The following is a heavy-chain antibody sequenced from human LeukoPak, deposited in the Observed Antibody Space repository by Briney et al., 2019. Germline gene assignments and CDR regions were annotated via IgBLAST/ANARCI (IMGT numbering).Heavy chain of an antibody. J-gene: IGHJ4*02. Sequence: ASVKVSCKASGYTFTSYDINWVRQATGQGLEWMGWMNPNSGSTDYAQKFQGRVTMTRNASISTAYMELSSLRSEDTAVYYCARGPVVAAPPYFDYWGQGTLVTVSS. CDR3: ARGPVVAAPPYFDY. CDR2: MNPNSGST. V-gene: IGHV1-8*01. CDR1: GYTFTSYD. D-gene: IGHD2-15*01.